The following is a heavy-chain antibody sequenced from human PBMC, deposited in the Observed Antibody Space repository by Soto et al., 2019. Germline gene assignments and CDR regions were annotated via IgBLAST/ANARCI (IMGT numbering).Heavy chain of an antibody. V-gene: IGHV4-61*01. D-gene: IGHD5-18*01. CDR1: GGSVSSGSYY. J-gene: IGHJ4*02. Sequence: QVQLQESGPGLVKPSETLSLTCTVSGGSVSSGSYYWSWIRQPPGKGLEWIGYIYYSGSTNYKPSLKSRVTISVDTSKNQFSLKLSSVTAADTAVYYCARISGYSYGLPPYFDYWGQGTLVTVSS. CDR3: ARISGYSYGLPPYFDY. CDR2: IYYSGST.